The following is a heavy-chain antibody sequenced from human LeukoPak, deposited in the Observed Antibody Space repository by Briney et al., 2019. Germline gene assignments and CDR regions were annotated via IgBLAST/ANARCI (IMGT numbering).Heavy chain of an antibody. J-gene: IGHJ4*02. Sequence: PSETLSLTCAVYGGSFSGYYWSWIRQPPGKGLEWIGEINHSGSTNYNPSLKSRATISVDTSKNQFSLKLSSVTAADTAVYYCARLLIAAAGPFDYWGQGTLVTVS. CDR1: GGSFSGYY. D-gene: IGHD6-13*01. V-gene: IGHV4-34*01. CDR3: ARLLIAAAGPFDY. CDR2: INHSGST.